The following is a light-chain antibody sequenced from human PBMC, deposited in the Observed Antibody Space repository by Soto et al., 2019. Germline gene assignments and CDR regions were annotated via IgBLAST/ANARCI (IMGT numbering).Light chain of an antibody. Sequence: EIVLTQAPGTLSLSPGARATLSCRASQSVNIDLAWYQQKPGQAPRLVIYGGISRATGIPDRFSGSGSGTDFTLTISRLAPEDFSVYYCEQYGSSPRTFGQGTKVEI. V-gene: IGKV3-20*01. CDR3: EQYGSSPRT. J-gene: IGKJ1*01. CDR2: GGI. CDR1: QSVNID.